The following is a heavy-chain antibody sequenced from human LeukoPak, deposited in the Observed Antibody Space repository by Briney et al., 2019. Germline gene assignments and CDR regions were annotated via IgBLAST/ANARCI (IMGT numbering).Heavy chain of an antibody. J-gene: IGHJ4*02. CDR2: IWYDGSNK. Sequence: GGSLRLSCAASGFTFSSCGMHWVRQAPGKGLEWVAVIWYDGSNKYYADSVKGRFTISRDNSKNTLYLRMNSLRAEDTAVYYCARDSQSIAAAAPLVYWGQGTLVTVSS. D-gene: IGHD6-13*01. CDR3: ARDSQSIAAAAPLVY. V-gene: IGHV3-33*01. CDR1: GFTFSSCG.